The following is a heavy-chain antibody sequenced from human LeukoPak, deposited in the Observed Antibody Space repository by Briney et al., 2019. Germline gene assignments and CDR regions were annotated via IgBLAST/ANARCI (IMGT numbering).Heavy chain of an antibody. D-gene: IGHD3-10*01. CDR2: IYYRSKWYT. CDR1: GDSVSSNSAA. V-gene: IGHV6-1*01. J-gene: IGHJ4*02. CDR3: ARLGSGSNY. Sequence: SQTLSLTCAISGDSVSSNSAAWNWIRQSPSRGLEWLGRIYYRSKWYTEYAVCVKSRININPDTYKNQFSLQLSSVNPEDTAVYYCARLGSGSNYWGQGTLVTVSS.